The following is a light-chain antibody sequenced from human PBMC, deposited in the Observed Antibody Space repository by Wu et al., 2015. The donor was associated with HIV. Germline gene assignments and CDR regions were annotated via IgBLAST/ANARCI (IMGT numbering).Light chain of an antibody. J-gene: IGKJ1*01. CDR3: QQYNKGWT. Sequence: EIVMTQSPATLSVSPGERATLSCRASQSIGSDLAWYKQRPGQSPTLLIFSISTRATGIPARFSGSGSGTDFTLSISSLQSEDFAVYYCQQYNKGWTFGQGTEVEIK. V-gene: IGKV3-15*01. CDR2: SIS. CDR1: QSIGSD.